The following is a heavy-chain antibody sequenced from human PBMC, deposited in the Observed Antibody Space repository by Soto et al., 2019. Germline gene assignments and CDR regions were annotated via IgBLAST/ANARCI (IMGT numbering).Heavy chain of an antibody. D-gene: IGHD6-19*01. CDR3: AKGRGDNSGRRAYDY. V-gene: IGHV3-23*01. CDR1: GFTFNIYA. J-gene: IGHJ4*02. Sequence: EVRLLESGGGLVQPGGSLRLSCAASGFTFNIYAMNWVRQAPGKGLEWVSSISGGGGITYYADSMKGRFTISRDNSKNTLFLQMSSLRAEDTAVYYCAKGRGDNSGRRAYDYWGQGTLVTVSS. CDR2: ISGGGGIT.